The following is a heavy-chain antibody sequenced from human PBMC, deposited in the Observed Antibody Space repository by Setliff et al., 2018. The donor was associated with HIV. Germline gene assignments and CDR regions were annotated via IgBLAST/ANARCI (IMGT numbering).Heavy chain of an antibody. Sequence: GGSLRLSCAASGFTFSNYAVHWVRQAPGKGLEWVAVASDDGKNIYYADSVKGRFTVSRDNYRNTVFLQMNSLRMEDTAVFYCARDAGRWGSYYYNYYMDVWGKGTTVTVSS. CDR3: ARDAGRWGSYYYNYYMDV. D-gene: IGHD3-16*01. J-gene: IGHJ6*03. CDR1: GFTFSNYA. CDR2: ASDDGKNI. V-gene: IGHV3-30*03.